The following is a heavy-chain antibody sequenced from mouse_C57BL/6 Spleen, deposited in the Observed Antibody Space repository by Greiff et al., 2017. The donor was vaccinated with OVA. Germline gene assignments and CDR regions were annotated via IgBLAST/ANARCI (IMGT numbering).Heavy chain of an antibody. V-gene: IGHV14-2*01. J-gene: IGHJ2*01. Sequence: EVQLQQSGAELVKPGDSVKLSCTASGFNIKDYYMHWVKQRPEQGLEWIGRIDPEDGGTKYAPKFPGKGSITADTTSNTSYLQLSSLTSEDTAVYYCARPDDDYGYFDYWGQGTTLTVSS. CDR3: ARPDDDYGYFDY. D-gene: IGHD2-4*01. CDR1: GFNIKDYY. CDR2: IDPEDGGT.